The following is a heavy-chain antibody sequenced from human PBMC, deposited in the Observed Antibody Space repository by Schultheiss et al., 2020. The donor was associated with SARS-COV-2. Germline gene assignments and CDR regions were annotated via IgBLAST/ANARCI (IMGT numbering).Heavy chain of an antibody. Sequence: ASVKVSCKASGYTFTGYYMHWVRQAPGQGLEWMGWINPNSGGTNYAQKFQGRVTMTRDTSISTAYMELSRLRSDDTAVYYCASLGPHIVVVPAAIQDVYYYGMDVWGQGTTVTVSS. J-gene: IGHJ6*02. V-gene: IGHV1-2*02. D-gene: IGHD2-2*01. CDR3: ASLGPHIVVVPAAIQDVYYYGMDV. CDR1: GYTFTGYY. CDR2: INPNSGGT.